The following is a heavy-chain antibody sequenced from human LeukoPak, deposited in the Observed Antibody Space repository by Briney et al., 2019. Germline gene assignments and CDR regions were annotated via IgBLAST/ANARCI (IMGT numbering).Heavy chain of an antibody. V-gene: IGHV1-69*04. Sequence: ASVKVSCKASGGTFSSYAISWVRQAPGQGLEWMGRIIPILGIANYAQKFQGRVTITADKSTSTAYMELSSLRSEDTAVYYCARAHTRIVVITGHDDAFDIWGQGTMVIVSS. CDR3: ARAHTRIVVITGHDDAFDI. CDR2: IIPILGIA. D-gene: IGHD3-22*01. CDR1: GGTFSSYA. J-gene: IGHJ3*02.